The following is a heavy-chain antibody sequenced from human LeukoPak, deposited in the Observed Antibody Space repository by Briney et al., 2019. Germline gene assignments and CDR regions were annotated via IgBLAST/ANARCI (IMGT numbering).Heavy chain of an antibody. J-gene: IGHJ4*02. CDR1: GFTFSSYG. D-gene: IGHD3-22*01. Sequence: PGGSLRLSCAASGFTFSSYGMHWVRQAPGKGLEWVAFIRYDGSNKYYADSVKGRFTISRDNSKNTLYLQMNSLRAEDTAVYYCAKGPYDSSGYLGYWGQGTLVTVSS. V-gene: IGHV3-30*02. CDR2: IRYDGSNK. CDR3: AKGPYDSSGYLGY.